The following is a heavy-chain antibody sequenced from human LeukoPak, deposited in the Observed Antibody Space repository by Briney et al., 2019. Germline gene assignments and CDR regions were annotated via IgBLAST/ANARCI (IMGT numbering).Heavy chain of an antibody. CDR1: GDSLSRSS. D-gene: IGHD4-23*01. J-gene: IGHJ2*01. V-gene: IGHV4-59*08. Sequence: PSETLSLTCTVSGDSLSRSSWSWIRQSPGGGLEWIGYMFYGGTTNHNPSLKGRVTMSMVTSKDQFSLSLSSVTAADTAVYFCVRHWLHDIGGSDWYFELWGPGTLVTVSS. CDR2: MFYGGTT. CDR3: VRHWLHDIGGSDWYFEL.